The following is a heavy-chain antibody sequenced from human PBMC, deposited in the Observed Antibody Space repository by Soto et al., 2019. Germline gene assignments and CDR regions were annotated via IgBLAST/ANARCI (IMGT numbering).Heavy chain of an antibody. CDR3: ASQGSSGWYSYFDY. Sequence: SETLSLTCTVSGGSISSSSYYWGWIRQPPGRGLEWIGSIYYSGSTYYNPSLKSRVTISVDTSKNQFSLKLSSVTAADTAVYYCASQGSSGWYSYFDYWGRGTLVTVSS. CDR1: GGSISSSSYY. J-gene: IGHJ4*02. V-gene: IGHV4-39*01. CDR2: IYYSGST. D-gene: IGHD6-19*01.